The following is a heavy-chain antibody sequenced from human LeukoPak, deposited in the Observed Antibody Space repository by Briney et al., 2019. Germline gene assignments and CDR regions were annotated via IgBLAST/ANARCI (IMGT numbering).Heavy chain of an antibody. D-gene: IGHD1-7*01. J-gene: IGHJ4*02. CDR2: IKQDGSEK. CDR3: AREELELRDGYYFDY. CDR1: GFTFSSYW. Sequence: GGSLRLSCAASGFTFSSYWMSWVRQAPGKGLEWVANIKQDGSEKYYVDSVKGRFTISRDNAKSSLYLQMNSLRAEDTAVYYCAREELELRDGYYFDYWGQGTLVTVSS. V-gene: IGHV3-7*01.